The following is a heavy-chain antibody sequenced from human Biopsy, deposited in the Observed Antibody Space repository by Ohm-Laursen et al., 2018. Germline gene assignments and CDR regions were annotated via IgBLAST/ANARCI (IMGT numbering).Heavy chain of an antibody. Sequence: SETLSLTCTVSSGSISSDWWSWIRQTPGKGLEWIWYVYYSGTTTYNPSLRSRVTISVDTSMNQISLRLQSVTAADTAIYYCTRATNSTGWPYYYFYGMDIWGQGTTVTVSS. J-gene: IGHJ6*02. D-gene: IGHD2/OR15-2a*01. V-gene: IGHV4-59*01. CDR3: TRATNSTGWPYYYFYGMDI. CDR1: SGSISSDW. CDR2: VYYSGTT.